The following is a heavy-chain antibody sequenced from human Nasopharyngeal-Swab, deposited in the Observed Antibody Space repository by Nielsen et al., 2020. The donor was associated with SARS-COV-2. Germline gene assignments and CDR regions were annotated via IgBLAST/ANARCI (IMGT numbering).Heavy chain of an antibody. J-gene: IGHJ3*01. Sequence: ASVKVSCKASGYTLTSYGINWVRQAPAQGLEWMGWISDYNGQTHHVQTLQGRVTMTTDTSTSTVYMELRSLRSDDTAVYFCARDNYDSRGYPGDAFDLWGQGTMVTVSS. V-gene: IGHV1-18*01. CDR1: GYTLTSYG. CDR2: ISDYNGQT. CDR3: ARDNYDSRGYPGDAFDL. D-gene: IGHD3-22*01.